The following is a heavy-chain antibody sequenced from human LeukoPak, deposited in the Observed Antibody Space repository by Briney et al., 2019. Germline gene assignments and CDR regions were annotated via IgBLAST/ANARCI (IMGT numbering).Heavy chain of an antibody. V-gene: IGHV1-69*04. CDR2: IIPILGIA. Sequence: SVKVSCKASGGTFSSYAISWVRQPPGQGLEWMGRIIPILGIANYAQKFQGRVTITADKSTSTAYMELSSLRSEDTAVYYCARVTITMVRGVPTEFYGMDVWGQGTTVTVSS. CDR1: GGTFSSYA. D-gene: IGHD3-10*01. J-gene: IGHJ6*02. CDR3: ARVTITMVRGVPTEFYGMDV.